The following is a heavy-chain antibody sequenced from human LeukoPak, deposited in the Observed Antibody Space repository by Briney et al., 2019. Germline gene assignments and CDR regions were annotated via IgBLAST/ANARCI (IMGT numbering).Heavy chain of an antibody. Sequence: GASVKVSCKASGGTFSSYAISWVRQAPGQGLEWMGGIIPIFGTANYAQKFQGRVTITADESTSTAYMELSSLRSEDTAVYYCARRLKYYYYMDVWGKGTTVTVSS. CDR2: IIPIFGTA. CDR1: GGTFSSYA. J-gene: IGHJ6*03. CDR3: ARRLKYYYYMDV. V-gene: IGHV1-69*13.